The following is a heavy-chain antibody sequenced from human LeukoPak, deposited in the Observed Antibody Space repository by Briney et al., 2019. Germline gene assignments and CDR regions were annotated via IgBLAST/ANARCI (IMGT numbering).Heavy chain of an antibody. CDR1: GGSISSSNW. D-gene: IGHD6-19*01. Sequence: PSGTLSLTCAVSGGSISSSNWWSWVRQPPGKGLEWIGEIYHSGSTNYNPSLKSRVTISVDKSENQSSLKLSSVTAADTAVYYCARAVAGQSDYYYYYMDVWGKGTTVTVSS. J-gene: IGHJ6*03. CDR2: IYHSGST. CDR3: ARAVAGQSDYYYYYMDV. V-gene: IGHV4-4*02.